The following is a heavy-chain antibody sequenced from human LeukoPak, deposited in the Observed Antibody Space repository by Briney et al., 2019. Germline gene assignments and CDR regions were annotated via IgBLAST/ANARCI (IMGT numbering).Heavy chain of an antibody. CDR1: GGSFSGYY. J-gene: IGHJ5*02. CDR3: ARGGRLGYCSSTSCYGRHWFDL. V-gene: IGHV4-34*01. D-gene: IGHD2-2*01. CDR2: INHSGST. Sequence: SETLSLTCAVYGGSFSGYYWSWIRQPPGKGLGWIGEINHSGSTNYNPSLKSRVTISVDTSKNQFSLKLSSVTAADTAVYYCARGGRLGYCSSTSCYGRHWFDLWGQGTLVTVSS.